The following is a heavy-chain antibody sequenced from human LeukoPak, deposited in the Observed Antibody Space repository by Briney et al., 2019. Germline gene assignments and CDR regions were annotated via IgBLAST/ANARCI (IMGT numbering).Heavy chain of an antibody. CDR2: IYSGGST. CDR3: ARDRLHYDSLTGYPAD. Sequence: PGGSLRLSFAASGFTFTSNYMSWVRQAPGKGLEWASVIYSGGSTHYADSVKGRFTISRDNSKNTLYLQMNSLRAEDTAVYYCARDRLHYDSLTGYPADWGQGTLVTVSS. CDR1: GFTFTSNY. D-gene: IGHD3-9*01. J-gene: IGHJ4*02. V-gene: IGHV3-66*01.